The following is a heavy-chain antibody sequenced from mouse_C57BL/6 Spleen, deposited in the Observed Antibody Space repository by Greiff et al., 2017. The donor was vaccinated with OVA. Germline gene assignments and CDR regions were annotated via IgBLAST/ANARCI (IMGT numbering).Heavy chain of an antibody. V-gene: IGHV14-1*01. J-gene: IGHJ2*01. Sequence: VQLQQSGAELVRPGASVKLSCTASGFNIKDYYMHWVKQRPEQGLEWIGRIDPEDGDTEYAPKFQGKATMTADPSSNTAYLQLSSLTSEDTAVYYCTTRDGNSFDYWGQGTTLTVSS. CDR3: TTRDGNSFDY. CDR2: IDPEDGDT. D-gene: IGHD2-1*01. CDR1: GFNIKDYY.